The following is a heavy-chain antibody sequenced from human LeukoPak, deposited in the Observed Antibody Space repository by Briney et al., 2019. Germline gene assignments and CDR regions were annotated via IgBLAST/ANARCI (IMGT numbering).Heavy chain of an antibody. CDR1: GGSVSGFY. CDR2: IDHSGST. Sequence: PSETLSLTCTVHGGSVSGFYWIWIRQPPGKGLEWIGEIDHSGSTKYNPSLKSRVTISVDTSKNQFSLKLSSVTAADTAVYYCARVRSGWYYFDYWGQGTLVTVSS. D-gene: IGHD6-19*01. J-gene: IGHJ4*02. CDR3: ARVRSGWYYFDY. V-gene: IGHV4-34*01.